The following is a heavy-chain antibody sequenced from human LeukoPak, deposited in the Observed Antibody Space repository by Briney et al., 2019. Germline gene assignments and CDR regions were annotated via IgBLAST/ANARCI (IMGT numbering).Heavy chain of an antibody. J-gene: IGHJ4*02. Sequence: ASVKVSCKASGYTFTDYYMHWVRQAPGQGFEWXXXXNPNDGDTNYAQKFQGRVTMTRDTSISTAHMEVSRLRFDDTAVYYCARANFLYCSSSTCLFDYWGQGTLVTVSS. CDR2: XNPNDGDT. V-gene: IGHV1-2*02. CDR3: ARANFLYCSSSTCLFDY. D-gene: IGHD2-2*01. CDR1: GYTFTDYY.